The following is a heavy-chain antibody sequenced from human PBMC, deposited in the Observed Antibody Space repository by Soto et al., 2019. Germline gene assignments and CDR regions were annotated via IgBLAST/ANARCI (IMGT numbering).Heavy chain of an antibody. V-gene: IGHV2-5*02. CDR1: GFSLSTTEEG. Sequence: QITLKESGPTLVKPTQTLTLTCTFSGFSLSTTEEGVGWIRQPPGKAPEWLALIYWDDDKRYSPSLKTRLTITKDTSKNQVVLTVTNADPVDTATYYCAHGSCFGADCYPNPYFDFWGQGILVTVSS. CDR3: AHGSCFGADCYPNPYFDF. D-gene: IGHD2-21*02. CDR2: IYWDDDK. J-gene: IGHJ4*02.